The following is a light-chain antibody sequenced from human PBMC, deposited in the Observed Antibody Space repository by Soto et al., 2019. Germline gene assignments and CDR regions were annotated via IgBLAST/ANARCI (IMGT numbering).Light chain of an antibody. CDR1: QSVDRNY. CDR3: QQYNDWPAIT. V-gene: IGKV3-20*01. CDR2: GAS. Sequence: EIVLTQSPGTLSLSPGARATLSCRASQSVDRNYLAWYQHKPGQAPRLLIYGASTRATGIPDRFSGSGSGTDFTLTISRLKSEDFAVYYCQQYNDWPAITFGQGTRLEIK. J-gene: IGKJ5*01.